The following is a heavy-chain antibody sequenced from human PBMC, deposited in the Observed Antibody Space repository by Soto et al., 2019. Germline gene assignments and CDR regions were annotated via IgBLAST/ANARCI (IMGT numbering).Heavy chain of an antibody. CDR1: GFTFSDYY. V-gene: IGHV3-11*03. J-gene: IGHJ4*02. Sequence: PGGSLRLSCAASGFTFSDYYMSWIRQAPGKGLEWVSYISSSSSYTNYADSVKGRFTISRDNAKNSLYLQMNSLRAEDTAVYYCARMEVGSCLDYWGQGTLVTVPS. CDR3: ARMEVGSCLDY. D-gene: IGHD2-15*01. CDR2: ISSSSSYT.